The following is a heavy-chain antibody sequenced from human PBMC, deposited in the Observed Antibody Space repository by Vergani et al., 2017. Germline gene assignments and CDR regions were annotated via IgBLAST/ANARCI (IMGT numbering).Heavy chain of an antibody. J-gene: IGHJ3*01. Sequence: QVQLVESGGGVVQPGRSLRLSCAASGYRFSSYGMNWVRQAPGKGLEWVAVIWYDGSNKYYADSVRGRFTFSRDNSRYTLDLQMESLRAEDTAVYHCVRERARGDAFDVWGQGTMVTVSS. CDR2: IWYDGSNK. CDR3: VRERARGDAFDV. V-gene: IGHV3-33*01. CDR1: GYRFSSYG.